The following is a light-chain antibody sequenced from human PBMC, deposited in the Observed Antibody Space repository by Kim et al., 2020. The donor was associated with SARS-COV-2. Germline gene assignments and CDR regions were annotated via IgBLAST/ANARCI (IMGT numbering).Light chain of an antibody. CDR2: AAC. J-gene: IGKJ3*01. Sequence: DIQMTQSPSFLSASVGDRVTITCRASQRISSYLNWYQQKPGKAPKLLIYAACSLQSGVPSRFSGSGSGTDFTLTISSLQPEDFATYYCQQSYSTLFTFGPGTKVDIK. CDR1: QRISSY. CDR3: QQSYSTLFT. V-gene: IGKV1-39*01.